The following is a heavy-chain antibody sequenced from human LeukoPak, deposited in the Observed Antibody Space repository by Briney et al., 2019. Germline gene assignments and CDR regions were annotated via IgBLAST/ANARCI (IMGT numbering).Heavy chain of an antibody. CDR3: ATDQNIVGD. V-gene: IGHV3-23*01. J-gene: IGHJ4*02. Sequence: GGSLRLSCAASGFTFSSSAMSWVRQVPGKGLEWVSGISASGGSTSYADSVRGRFTISRDNSKNTLYLQMNSLRAEDTAVYYCATDQNIVGDWGQGTLVTVSS. CDR1: GFTFSSSA. CDR2: ISASGGST. D-gene: IGHD2/OR15-2a*01.